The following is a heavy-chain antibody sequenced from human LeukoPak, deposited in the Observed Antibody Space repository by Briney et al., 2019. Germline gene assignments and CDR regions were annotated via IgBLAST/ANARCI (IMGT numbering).Heavy chain of an antibody. CDR1: GFTFSSYS. V-gene: IGHV3-21*01. J-gene: IGHJ4*02. Sequence: GGSLRLSCAASGFTFSSYSMNWVRQAPGKGLEWVSSISSSSSYIYYADSVKGRFTISRDNAKNSLYLQMNSLRAEDTAVYYCARDKCSSTSCYILDYWGQGTLVTVSS. CDR3: ARDKCSSTSCYILDY. CDR2: ISSSSSYI. D-gene: IGHD2-2*02.